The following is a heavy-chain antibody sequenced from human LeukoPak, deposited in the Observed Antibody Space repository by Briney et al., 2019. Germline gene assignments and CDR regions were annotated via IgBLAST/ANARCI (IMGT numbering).Heavy chain of an antibody. CDR1: GYTFTSYG. CDR2: MNPNSGNT. Sequence: ASVKVSCKASGYTFTSYGINWVRQATGQGLEWMGWMNPNSGNTGYAQKFQGRVTMTRNTSISTAYMELSSLRSEDTAVYYCARLIAAAGTAVFDYWGQGTLVTVSS. D-gene: IGHD6-13*01. J-gene: IGHJ4*02. CDR3: ARLIAAAGTAVFDY. V-gene: IGHV1-8*02.